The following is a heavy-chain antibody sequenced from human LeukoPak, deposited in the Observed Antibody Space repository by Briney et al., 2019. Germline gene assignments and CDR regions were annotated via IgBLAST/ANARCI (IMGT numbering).Heavy chain of an antibody. Sequence: SETLSLTCTVSGGSISSYYWSWIRQPPGKGLEWIGYIYYSGSTNYNPSLKSRVTISVDTSKNQFSLKLSSVTAADTAVYYCARDYWVAAAGTTVWFDPWGQGTLVTVSS. CDR3: ARDYWVAAAGTTVWFDP. V-gene: IGHV4-59*01. CDR1: GGSISSYY. J-gene: IGHJ5*02. CDR2: IYYSGST. D-gene: IGHD6-13*01.